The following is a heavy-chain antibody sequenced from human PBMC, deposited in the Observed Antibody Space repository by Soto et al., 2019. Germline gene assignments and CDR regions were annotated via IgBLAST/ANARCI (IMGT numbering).Heavy chain of an antibody. CDR3: ARESIFGGGDYYYYMDV. D-gene: IGHD3-3*01. J-gene: IGHJ6*03. CDR2: ISSNGGST. Sequence: GSSLRLSCAALGFTVCGYAMQWVCQAPGKGLEYVSAISSNGGSTYYANSVKGRFTISRDNSKNTLYLQMGSLRAEDMAVYYCARESIFGGGDYYYYMDVWGKGT. V-gene: IGHV3-64*01. CDR1: GFTVCGYA.